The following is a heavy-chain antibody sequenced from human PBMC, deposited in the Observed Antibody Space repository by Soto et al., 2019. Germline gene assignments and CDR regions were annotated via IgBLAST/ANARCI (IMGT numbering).Heavy chain of an antibody. Sequence: GPSVKVSCKASGYTFTGYYMHWVRQAPGQGLEWMGWINPNSGGTNYAQKFQGRVTMTRDTSISTAYMELSRLRSDDTAVYYCAREYSSPAYNWFDPWGQGTLVTVSS. CDR1: GYTFTGYY. CDR2: INPNSGGT. J-gene: IGHJ5*02. CDR3: AREYSSPAYNWFDP. V-gene: IGHV1-2*02. D-gene: IGHD6-13*01.